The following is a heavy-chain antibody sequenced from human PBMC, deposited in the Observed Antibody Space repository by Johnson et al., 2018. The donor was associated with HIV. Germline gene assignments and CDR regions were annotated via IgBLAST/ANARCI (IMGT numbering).Heavy chain of an antibody. CDR2: ISFDGKLK. Sequence: QVQLVESGGGLVQPGGSLRLSCAASGFIFSNAWMSWVRQAPGKGLEWVAVISFDGKLKKYADSVKGRFTISRDNSKNTLYLQMTSLRAEDTAVYYCARGCRDGYTCDVFDIWGQGTTVTVSS. D-gene: IGHD5-24*01. CDR1: GFIFSNAW. CDR3: ARGCRDGYTCDVFDI. V-gene: IGHV3-33*08. J-gene: IGHJ3*02.